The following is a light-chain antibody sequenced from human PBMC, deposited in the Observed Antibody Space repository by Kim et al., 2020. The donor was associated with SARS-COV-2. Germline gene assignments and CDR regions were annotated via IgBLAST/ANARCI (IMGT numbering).Light chain of an antibody. J-gene: IGLJ3*02. CDR1: SRDVGSYNY. CDR2: EVS. V-gene: IGLV2-14*03. CDR3: ISYTISTWV. Sequence: PGQSITTSCQGSSRDVGSYNYVSWYQQHPGKDPKLIIYEVSKRPSGVSNRFSGSKSGNTASLTISGLQADDEADYYCISYTISTWVFGGGTQLTVL.